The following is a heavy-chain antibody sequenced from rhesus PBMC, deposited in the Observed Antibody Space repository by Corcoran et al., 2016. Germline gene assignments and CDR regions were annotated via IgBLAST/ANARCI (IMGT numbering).Heavy chain of an antibody. CDR2: IGGSSGST. CDR1: GGSFSGYS. J-gene: IGHJ4*01. V-gene: IGHV4-165*02. CDR3: ARTLNLGYFDY. Sequence: QVQLQESGPGLVKPSETLSLTCAVSGGSFSGYSWNWSPQPPGQGLEWIGYIGGSSGSTYYKPSLKSLVTIATDTSKNQFSLKLSAVTAADTVVYYCARTLNLGYFDYWGQGVLVTVSS.